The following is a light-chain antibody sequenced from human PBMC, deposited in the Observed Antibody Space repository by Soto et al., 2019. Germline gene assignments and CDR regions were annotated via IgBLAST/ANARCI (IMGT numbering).Light chain of an antibody. CDR3: QVWDIRSDQPVV. V-gene: IGLV3-21*04. J-gene: IGLJ2*01. CDR1: NIGSNS. Sequence: SYELTQPPSVSVDPGKTARIACGGNNIGSNSVHWYQQKPGQAPVLLIYYDSDRPSGTPERFSGSNSGNTAALTISRVEAGDEADYFCQVWDIRSDQPVVFGGGTKLTVL. CDR2: YDS.